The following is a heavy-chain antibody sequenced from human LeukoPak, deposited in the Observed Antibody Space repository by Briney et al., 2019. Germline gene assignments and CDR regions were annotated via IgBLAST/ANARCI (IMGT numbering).Heavy chain of an antibody. CDR1: GFTFDDYA. V-gene: IGHV3-9*01. J-gene: IGHJ4*02. CDR2: ISWNSGSI. CDR3: ATVTGYSKLDY. Sequence: PGGSLRLSCAASGFTFDDYAMHWVRQAPGKGLEWVSGISWNSGSIGYADSVKGRFTISRDNAKNSLYLRMDSLRAEDTAVFYCATVTGYSKLDYWGQGTLVTVSS. D-gene: IGHD4-11*01.